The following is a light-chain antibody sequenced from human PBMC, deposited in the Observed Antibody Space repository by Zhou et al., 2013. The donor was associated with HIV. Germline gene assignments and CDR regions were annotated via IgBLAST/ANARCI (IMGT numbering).Light chain of an antibody. CDR1: QSISTN. J-gene: IGKJ1*01. CDR2: GAF. V-gene: IGKV3-15*01. CDR3: QHYGVSSWT. Sequence: EIVLTQSPATLSVSPGERATLSCRASQSISTNLAWYQQKPGQAPRLLIYGAFTRATGIPARFSGSGSGTDFTLTISRLEPEDFAVFYCQHYGVSSWTFGQGTKVEI.